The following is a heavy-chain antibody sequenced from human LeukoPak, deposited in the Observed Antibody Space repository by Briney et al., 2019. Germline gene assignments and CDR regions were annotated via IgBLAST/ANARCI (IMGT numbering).Heavy chain of an antibody. CDR1: GGSISSYY. CDR2: IYYSGST. D-gene: IGHD2-15*01. Sequence: SETLSLTSTVSGGSISSYYWSWIRQPPGKGLEWIGYIYYSGSTNYNPSLKSRVTISVDTSKNQFSLKLSSVTAADTAVYYCARDPGRDYYYYYGMDVWGQGTTVTVSS. CDR3: ARDPGRDYYYYYGMDV. J-gene: IGHJ6*02. V-gene: IGHV4-59*01.